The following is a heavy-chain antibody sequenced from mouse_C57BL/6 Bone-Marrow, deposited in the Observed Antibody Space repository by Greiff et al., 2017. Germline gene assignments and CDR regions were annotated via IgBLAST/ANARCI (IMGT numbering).Heavy chain of an antibody. CDR3: ARQRLRARFAY. CDR2: ISSGGSYT. J-gene: IGHJ3*01. D-gene: IGHD1-1*01. CDR1: GFTFSSYG. Sequence: EVQLKESGGDLVKPGGSLKLSCAASGFTFSSYGMSWVRQTPDKRLEWVATISSGGSYTYYPDSVKGRFTISRDNAKNTLYLQMSSLKSDDTAMYYCARQRLRARFAYWGQGTLVTVSA. V-gene: IGHV5-6*01.